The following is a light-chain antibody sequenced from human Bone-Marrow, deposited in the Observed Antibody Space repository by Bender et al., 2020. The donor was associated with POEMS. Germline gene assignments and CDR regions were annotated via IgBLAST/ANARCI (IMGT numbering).Light chain of an antibody. CDR1: SSDVGSYSL. V-gene: IGLV2-14*02. CDR2: DLT. J-gene: IGLJ1*01. Sequence: QSALTQPASVSGSPGQSITISCTGTSSDVGSYSLVSWYQQHPGKAPKLIIYDLTQRPSGVPHRFSGSKSGNTASLTVSWLQDEDEADYYCNSAGGSNGYVFGTGTKVTVL. CDR3: NSAGGSNGYV.